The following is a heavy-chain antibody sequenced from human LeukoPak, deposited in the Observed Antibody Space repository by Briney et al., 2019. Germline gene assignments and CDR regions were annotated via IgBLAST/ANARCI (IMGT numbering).Heavy chain of an antibody. CDR2: ISSSSSYI. CDR3: ARGDSSGYRTLDY. J-gene: IGHJ4*02. D-gene: IGHD3-22*01. CDR1: GFTFSSYS. Sequence: GGSLRLSCAASGFTFSSYSMNWVRQAPGKGLEWVSSISSSSSYIYYADSVKGRFTISRDNAKNSLYLQMNSLGAEDTAVYYCARGDSSGYRTLDYWGQGTLVTVSS. V-gene: IGHV3-21*01.